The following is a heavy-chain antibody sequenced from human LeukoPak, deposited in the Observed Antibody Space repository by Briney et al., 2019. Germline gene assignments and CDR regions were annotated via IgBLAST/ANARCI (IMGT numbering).Heavy chain of an antibody. CDR1: GGSFSGYY. V-gene: IGHV4-34*01. D-gene: IGHD6-19*01. Sequence: SETLSLTCAVYGGSFSGYYWSWIRQPPGKGLEWIGEINHSGSTNYNPSLKSRVTISVDTSKNQFSLKLSSVTAADTAVYYCARVLDSSGWYNWFDPWGQGTLVTVSS. CDR2: INHSGST. CDR3: ARVLDSSGWYNWFDP. J-gene: IGHJ5*02.